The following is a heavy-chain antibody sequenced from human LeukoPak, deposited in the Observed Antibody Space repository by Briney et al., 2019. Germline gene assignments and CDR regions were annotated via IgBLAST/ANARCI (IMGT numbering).Heavy chain of an antibody. CDR1: GFTFSSYA. CDR3: ARLNCGGDCYPTPGGAFDI. D-gene: IGHD2-21*02. Sequence: YPGRSLRLSCAAPGFTFSSYAMHWVRQAPGKGLEWVAVISYDGSNKYYADSVKGRFTISRDNSKNTLYLQMNSLRAEDTAVYYCARLNCGGDCYPTPGGAFDIWGQGTMVTVSS. CDR2: ISYDGSNK. V-gene: IGHV3-30-3*01. J-gene: IGHJ3*02.